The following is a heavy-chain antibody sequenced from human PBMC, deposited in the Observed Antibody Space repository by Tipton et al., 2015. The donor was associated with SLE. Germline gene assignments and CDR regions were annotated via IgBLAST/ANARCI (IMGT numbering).Heavy chain of an antibody. J-gene: IGHJ3*02. CDR2: IHNSGST. V-gene: IGHV4-61*09. CDR1: GDSISRGSYY. CDR3: ARDVQESTVTTTFDI. D-gene: IGHD4-17*01. Sequence: TLSLTCTVSGDSISRGSYYWTWIRQPSGKGLEWIGQIHNSGSTNYNPSLKGRVTLSVDTSNNQFSLKLNSVTDADTAVYYCARDVQESTVTTTFDIWGQETMVTVSA.